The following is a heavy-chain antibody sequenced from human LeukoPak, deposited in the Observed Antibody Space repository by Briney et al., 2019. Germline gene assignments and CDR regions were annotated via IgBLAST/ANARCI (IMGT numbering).Heavy chain of an antibody. J-gene: IGHJ4*02. V-gene: IGHV4-34*01. Sequence: SETLSLTCAVYGGSFSGYYWGWIRQPPGKGLEWIGSIYDSGSTYHSGSSYYNRSLKSRVTISVHTSKNQFSLKLSSVTAADTAVYYCARQYGSWSADYWGQGTLVTVSP. CDR2: TYHSGSS. D-gene: IGHD6-6*01. CDR1: GGSFSGYY. CDR3: ARQYGSWSADY.